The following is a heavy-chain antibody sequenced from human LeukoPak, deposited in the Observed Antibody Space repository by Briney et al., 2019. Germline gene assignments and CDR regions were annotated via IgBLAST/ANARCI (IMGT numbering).Heavy chain of an antibody. CDR1: GFTISDYY. D-gene: IGHD3-10*01. V-gene: IGHV3-11*01. CDR2: ISISGSTT. Sequence: GVSLRLFCSAAGFTISDYYMRWIRQAPGKGLEWVSYISISGSTTYYADSVKGRFTISRDNAKNSLYLQMNRLRAEDTAVYYCAHYGSGSYGRGPGWLDPSGQGTLVTVSS. J-gene: IGHJ5*02. CDR3: AHYGSGSYGRGPGWLDP.